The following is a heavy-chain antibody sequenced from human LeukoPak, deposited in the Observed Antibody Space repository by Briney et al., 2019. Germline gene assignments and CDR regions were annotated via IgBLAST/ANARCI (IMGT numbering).Heavy chain of an antibody. CDR3: ARDSGSYYYYYGMDV. J-gene: IGHJ6*02. D-gene: IGHD1-26*01. CDR1: GFTFSSYS. V-gene: IGHV3-48*02. Sequence: PGGSLRLSCAASGFTFSSYSMNWVRQAPGKGLEWVSYISSSSSTICYADSVKGRFAISRDNAKNSLYLQMNSLRDEDTAVYYCARDSGSYYYYYGMDVWGQGTTVTVSS. CDR2: ISSSSSTI.